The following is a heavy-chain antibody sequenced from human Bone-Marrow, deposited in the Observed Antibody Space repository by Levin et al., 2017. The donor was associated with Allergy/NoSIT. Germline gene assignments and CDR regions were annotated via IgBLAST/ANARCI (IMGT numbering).Heavy chain of an antibody. J-gene: IGHJ4*02. D-gene: IGHD2-15*01. CDR2: FYYNGNS. V-gene: IGHV4-39*01. CDR3: VRGLVGDFDS. CDR1: GASISTSSYY. Sequence: PSETLSLTCTVSGASISTSSYYWGWVRQPPEKGLEWMGTFYYNGNSHYNPSLKSRVTISLATSKNQFSLNIDSVTATDAAVYFCVRGLVGDFDSWGQGTQVTISS.